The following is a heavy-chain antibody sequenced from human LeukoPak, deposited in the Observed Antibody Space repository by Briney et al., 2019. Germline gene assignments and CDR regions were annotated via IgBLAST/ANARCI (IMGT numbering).Heavy chain of an antibody. CDR2: ISGSGGST. V-gene: IGHV3-23*01. D-gene: IGHD2-15*01. CDR3: AKRYCKSATCRSDMDA. J-gene: IGHJ6*02. Sequence: GGSLRLSCAASGFTFSSYAMCWVRQAPGKGLEWVSAISGSGGSTYYADSVKGRFTISRDNSKNTLYLQMNSLRAEDTAVYYCAKRYCKSATCRSDMDAWGQGTTVTVSS. CDR1: GFTFSSYA.